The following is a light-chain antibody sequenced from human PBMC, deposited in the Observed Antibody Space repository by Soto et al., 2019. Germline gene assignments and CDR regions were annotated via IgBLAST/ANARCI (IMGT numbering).Light chain of an antibody. CDR2: DAS. J-gene: IGKJ5*01. CDR3: QQYENLPT. CDR1: QDIGNF. Sequence: DIQMTQSPSSLSASVGDRVTISCQASQDIGNFLSWYQQTPGKAPKLLIYDASNLESGVPSRFSGSGSGTDFTFTISSLQPEDIATYYCQQYENLPTFGQGTRLEI. V-gene: IGKV1-33*01.